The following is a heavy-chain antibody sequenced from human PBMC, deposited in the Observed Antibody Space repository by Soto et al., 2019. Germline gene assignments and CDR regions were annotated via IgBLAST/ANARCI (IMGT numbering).Heavy chain of an antibody. CDR2: ISAYNGNT. V-gene: IGHV1-18*01. J-gene: IGHJ4*02. D-gene: IGHD5-18*01. CDR1: GYTFTSYG. CDR3: ARDSLTYTAMVLGY. Sequence: ASVKVSCKASGYTFTSYGISWVRQAPGQGLEWMGWISAYNGNTNYAQKLQGRVTMTPDTSTSTAYMELRSLRSDDTAVYYCARDSLTYTAMVLGYWGQGTLVTVSS.